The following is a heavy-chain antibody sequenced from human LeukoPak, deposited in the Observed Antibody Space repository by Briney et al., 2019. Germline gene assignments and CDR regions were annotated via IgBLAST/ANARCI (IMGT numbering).Heavy chain of an antibody. Sequence: GGSLRLSCAASGFTFSGSAMHWVRQASGRGLEWVGRIRSKANSYATAYAASVKGRFTISRDDSRNTAYLQMNSLKTEDTAVYYCTRLNVDTAMAVFDYWGQGTLVTVSS. CDR2: IRSKANSYAT. J-gene: IGHJ4*02. D-gene: IGHD5-18*01. CDR1: GFTFSGSA. CDR3: TRLNVDTAMAVFDY. V-gene: IGHV3-73*01.